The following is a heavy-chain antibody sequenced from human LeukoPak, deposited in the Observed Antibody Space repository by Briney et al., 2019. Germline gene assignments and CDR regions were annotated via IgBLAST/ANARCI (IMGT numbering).Heavy chain of an antibody. J-gene: IGHJ6*03. Sequence: PSETLSLTCTVSGGSISSSSYYWGWIRQPPGKGLEWIGSIYYSGSTYYNPSLKSRVTISVDTSKNQFSLKLTSVTAADTAVYYCARTTEGGYTYGYFYYYYMDVWGKGTTVTISS. CDR1: GGSISSSSYY. CDR3: ARTTEGGYTYGYFYYYYMDV. CDR2: IYYSGST. D-gene: IGHD5-18*01. V-gene: IGHV4-39*07.